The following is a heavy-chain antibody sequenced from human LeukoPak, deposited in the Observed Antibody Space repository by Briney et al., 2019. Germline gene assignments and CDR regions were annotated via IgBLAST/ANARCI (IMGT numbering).Heavy chain of an antibody. Sequence: SVNVSCKASGGTFSIYAISWVRQAPGQGLEWMGRIIPILGIANYAQKFQGRVTITADKSTSTAYMELSSLRSEDTAVYYCARDFPFSNYYDSSGYPYYFDYWGQGTLVTVSS. D-gene: IGHD3-22*01. CDR2: IIPILGIA. CDR3: ARDFPFSNYYDSSGYPYYFDY. CDR1: GGTFSIYA. J-gene: IGHJ4*02. V-gene: IGHV1-69*04.